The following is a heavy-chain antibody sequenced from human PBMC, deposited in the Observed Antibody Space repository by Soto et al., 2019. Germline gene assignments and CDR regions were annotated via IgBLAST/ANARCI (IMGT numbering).Heavy chain of an antibody. J-gene: IGHJ6*02. CDR2: MNPNSGNT. V-gene: IGHV1-8*01. D-gene: IGHD2-2*02. CDR3: ASAILQGAGMDV. CDR1: GYTFTSYD. Sequence: ASVKVSCKASGYTFTSYDINWVRQATGQGLEWMGWMNPNSGNTGYAQKFQGRVTMTRNTSISTAYMELSSLRSEDTAVYYCASAILQGAGMDVWGQGTTVTVSS.